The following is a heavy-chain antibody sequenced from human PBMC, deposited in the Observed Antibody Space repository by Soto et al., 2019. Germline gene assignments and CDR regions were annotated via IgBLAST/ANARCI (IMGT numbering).Heavy chain of an antibody. CDR2: IIPIFGTA. CDR1: GGTFSSYA. CDR3: ARAGCSSTSCHYYYYGMDV. Sequence: SVKVSCKASGGTFSSYAISWVRQAPGQGLEWMGGIIPIFGTANYAQKFQGRVTITADESTSTAYMELSSLRSEDTAVYYCARAGCSSTSCHYYYYGMDVSGQGTTVTVSS. D-gene: IGHD2-2*01. V-gene: IGHV1-69*13. J-gene: IGHJ6*02.